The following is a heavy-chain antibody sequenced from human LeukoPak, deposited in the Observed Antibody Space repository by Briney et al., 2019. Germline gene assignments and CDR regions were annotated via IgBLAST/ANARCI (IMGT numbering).Heavy chain of an antibody. CDR1: GFTFSSYA. J-gene: IGHJ4*02. D-gene: IGHD6-25*01. V-gene: IGHV3-23*01. CDR3: AKEQSGSGFFDY. Sequence: PGGSLRLSCSASGFTFSSYAMSWVRQAPGKGLEWVSAISGRGDRTYYADSVKGRFTISRDNSKNTLYLQMNSLRAEDTAVYYCAKEQSGSGFFDYWGQGTLVTVSS. CDR2: ISGRGDRT.